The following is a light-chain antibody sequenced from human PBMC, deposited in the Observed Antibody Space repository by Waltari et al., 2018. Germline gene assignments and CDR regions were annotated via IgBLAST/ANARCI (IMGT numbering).Light chain of an antibody. V-gene: IGKV1-39*01. CDR1: QSVNTY. J-gene: IGKJ1*01. Sequence: DIQMTQSPSSLSASVGDRVTITCRASQSVNTYLNWYQQKAGGVPKLLIYTAYYLQSGVPSGVSGRGSGTDFTLTISSLQPEDFATYYCQQSYTTAPWTFGQGTKVEMK. CDR3: QQSYTTAPWT. CDR2: TAY.